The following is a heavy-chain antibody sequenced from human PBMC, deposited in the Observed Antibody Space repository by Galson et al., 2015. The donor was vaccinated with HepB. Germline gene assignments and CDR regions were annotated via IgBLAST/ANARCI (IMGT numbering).Heavy chain of an antibody. CDR3: ARDSSGWYLETYYFDY. CDR1: GFTFSDYY. V-gene: IGHV3-11*05. CDR2: ISSSSSYT. Sequence: SLRLSCAASGFTFSDYYMSWIRQAPGKGLEWVSYISSSSSYTNYADSVKGRFTISRDNAKNSLYLQMNSLRAEDTAVYYCARDSSGWYLETYYFDYWGQGTLGTVSS. J-gene: IGHJ4*02. D-gene: IGHD6-19*01.